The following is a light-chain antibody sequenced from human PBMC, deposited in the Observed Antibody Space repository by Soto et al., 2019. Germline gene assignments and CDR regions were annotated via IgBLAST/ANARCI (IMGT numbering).Light chain of an antibody. CDR2: EVS. CDR1: SSDVGGSNY. J-gene: IGLJ1*01. V-gene: IGLV2-14*01. CDR3: SSYTSSSTFYV. Sequence: QSVLTQPASVSGSPGQSITISCTGTSSDVGGSNYVSWYQQHPGKAPKLMIYEVSHRPSGVSNRFSGSQSGNTASLTISGHQAEDEADYYCSSYTSSSTFYVFGTGTKVTVL.